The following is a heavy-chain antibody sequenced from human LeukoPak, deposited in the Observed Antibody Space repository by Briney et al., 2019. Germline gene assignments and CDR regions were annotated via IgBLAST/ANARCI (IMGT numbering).Heavy chain of an antibody. J-gene: IGHJ4*02. V-gene: IGHV4-34*01. D-gene: IGHD1-26*01. CDR1: GGSFSSYY. Sequence: SETLSLTCAVSGGSFSSYYWTWIRQPPGKGLEWIGEINHHGSTNYNPSLKSRVTISVDTSKNQFSLKLSSVTAADTAVYYCARPRIVGARNFDYWGQGTLVTVSS. CDR3: ARPRIVGARNFDY. CDR2: INHHGST.